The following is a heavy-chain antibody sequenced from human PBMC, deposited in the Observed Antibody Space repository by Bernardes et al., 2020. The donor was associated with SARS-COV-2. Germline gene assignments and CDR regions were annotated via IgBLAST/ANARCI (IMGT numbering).Heavy chain of an antibody. CDR1: GFDFINYW. J-gene: IGHJ6*02. CDR3: VRSAGMDV. CDR2: LKRDGGET. Sequence: GGSLRLSCAGSGFDFINYWMTWFRRAPGKGRDWLANLKRDGGETYYVDPVKGRFTISRDNAKNLVFLQMNSLRAEDTAVFYCVRSAGMDVWGQGTMVTVSS. V-gene: IGHV3-7*03.